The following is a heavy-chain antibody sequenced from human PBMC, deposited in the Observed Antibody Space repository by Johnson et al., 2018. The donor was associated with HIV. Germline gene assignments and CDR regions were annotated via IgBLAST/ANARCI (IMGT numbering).Heavy chain of an antibody. CDR3: VRDAFDYRDASGRFGGAGFDI. D-gene: IGHD3-16*01. J-gene: IGHJ3*02. Sequence: QMQLVESGGGVVQPGRSLRLSCAASGFTFSSYGMHWVRQAPGKGLEWVAVISYDGSNKYYAYSVKGRFTISRDNAKNSLSLQMNSLRAEDTAVYYCVRDAFDYRDASGRFGGAGFDIWGQGTVITVSS. CDR2: ISYDGSNK. CDR1: GFTFSSYG. V-gene: IGHV3-30*19.